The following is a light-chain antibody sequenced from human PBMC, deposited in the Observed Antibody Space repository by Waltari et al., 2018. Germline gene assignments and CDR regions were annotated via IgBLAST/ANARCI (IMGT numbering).Light chain of an antibody. J-gene: IGKJ2*01. Sequence: DIVMTQSPDSLSVSLGERATINCKSSQSVFYSSYNKNDLAWYQQKPGQPPKLLIYWASTRGSGVPDRFSGSGSGTNFTLTIRRLQAEDLAVYYCHQYYSIPYTFGQGTKLEVK. CDR2: WAS. CDR3: HQYYSIPYT. CDR1: QSVFYSSYNKND. V-gene: IGKV4-1*01.